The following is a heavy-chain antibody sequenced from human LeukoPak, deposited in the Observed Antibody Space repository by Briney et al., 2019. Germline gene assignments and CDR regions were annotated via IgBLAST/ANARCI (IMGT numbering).Heavy chain of an antibody. CDR1: GYTFTGYY. V-gene: IGHV1-2*02. CDR3: ARDLGYSSSPGEDV. CDR2: INPNSGGT. D-gene: IGHD6-6*01. J-gene: IGHJ6*02. Sequence: GASVKVSCKASGYTFTGYYMHWVRQAPGQGLEWMGWINPNSGGTNYAQKFQGRVTMTRDTSISTAYMELSRLRSDYTAVYYCARDLGYSSSPGEDVWGQGTTVTVSS.